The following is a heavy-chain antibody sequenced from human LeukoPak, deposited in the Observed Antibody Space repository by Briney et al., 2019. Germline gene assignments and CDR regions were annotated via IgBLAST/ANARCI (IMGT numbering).Heavy chain of an antibody. CDR3: TTGIRGD. CDR1: GFIVTNAW. Sequence: GGSLRLSCAASGFIVTNAWMNWVRQAPGKGLEWVGRIQSKTDGGKTDYAAPVKGRFTISRDDSKDTLYLQMNSLKTEDTAVYYCTTGIRGDWGQGTLVTVSS. J-gene: IGHJ4*02. D-gene: IGHD3-3*02. V-gene: IGHV3-15*07. CDR2: IQSKTDGGKT.